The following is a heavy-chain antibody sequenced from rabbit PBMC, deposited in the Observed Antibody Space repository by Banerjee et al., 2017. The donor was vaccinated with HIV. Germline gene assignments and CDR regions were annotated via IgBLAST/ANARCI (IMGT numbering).Heavy chain of an antibody. CDR3: AREAGYAGYGYVAFYFNL. CDR1: GFSFSSSYW. Sequence: QSLEESGGDLVKPGASLTLTCTASGFSFSSSYWICWVRQAPGKGLELIACIYTSSGSTWYASWAKGRFTISKTSSTTVTLQMTSLTAADTATYFCAREAGYAGYGYVAFYFNLWGQGTLVTVS. D-gene: IGHD6-1*01. CDR2: IYTSSGST. V-gene: IGHV1S40*01. J-gene: IGHJ4*01.